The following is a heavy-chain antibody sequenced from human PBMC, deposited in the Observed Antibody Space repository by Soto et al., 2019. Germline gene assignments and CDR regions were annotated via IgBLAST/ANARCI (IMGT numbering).Heavy chain of an antibody. CDR1: GDSINSGAYY. Sequence: QVQLQESGSGLVKPSQTLSLTCTVSGDSINSGAYYWSWIRQHPGEGLEWIGYIDDTGTTSYRPSPRSRVTMSLDTSKNQFPLNVSFVTAADTAIYYCAREGYHYNGMDVWGQGTTVTVSS. J-gene: IGHJ6*02. V-gene: IGHV4-31*03. CDR3: AREGYHYNGMDV. CDR2: IDDTGTT.